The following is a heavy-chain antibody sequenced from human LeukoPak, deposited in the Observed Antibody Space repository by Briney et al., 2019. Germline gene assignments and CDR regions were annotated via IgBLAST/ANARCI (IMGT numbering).Heavy chain of an antibody. CDR1: GFTFSSYA. CDR3: ARDKVMRGVAYYFDY. V-gene: IGHV3-30*04. Sequence: GGSLRLSCAASGFTFSSYAMHWVRQAPGKGLEWVAVISYDGSNKYYADSVKGRFTISRDSSKNTLYLQMNSLRAEDTAVYYCARDKVMRGVAYYFDYWGQGTLVTVSS. CDR2: ISYDGSNK. J-gene: IGHJ4*02. D-gene: IGHD3-16*01.